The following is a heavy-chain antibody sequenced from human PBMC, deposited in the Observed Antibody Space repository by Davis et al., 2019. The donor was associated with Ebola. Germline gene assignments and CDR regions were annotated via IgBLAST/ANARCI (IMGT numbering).Heavy chain of an antibody. CDR3: ARGLSGTYGFDY. Sequence: GESLKISCVGSGFSFSAYWIHWVRQVPGKGLVWVSRIFYDESTTNYADSVKGRFTISRDNAKNTLFLQMNSLRVDDTAVYCCARGLSGTYGFDYWGQGTLVTVSS. D-gene: IGHD1-26*01. CDR2: IFYDESTT. CDR1: GFSFSAYW. J-gene: IGHJ4*02. V-gene: IGHV3-74*01.